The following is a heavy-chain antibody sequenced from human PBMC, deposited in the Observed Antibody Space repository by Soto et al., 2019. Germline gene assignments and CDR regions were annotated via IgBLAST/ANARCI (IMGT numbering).Heavy chain of an antibody. CDR1: GFTFSSYA. CDR3: AEGTSSWYRYFDY. CDR2: ISGSGDNT. D-gene: IGHD6-13*01. V-gene: IGHV3-23*01. Sequence: GGSLRLSCTASGFTFSSYAMSWVRQAPGKGPEWVSSISGSGDNTSYPDSLKGRFTISRDNSKNTLYLQMNSVRAADTAVYYCAEGTSSWYRYFDYWGQGTLVTVSS. J-gene: IGHJ4*02.